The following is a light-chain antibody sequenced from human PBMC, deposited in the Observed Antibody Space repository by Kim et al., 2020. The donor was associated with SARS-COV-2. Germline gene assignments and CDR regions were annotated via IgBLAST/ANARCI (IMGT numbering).Light chain of an antibody. V-gene: IGKV3-11*01. J-gene: IGKJ4*01. CDR1: QSVSSY. CDR3: QQRTNWPLT. Sequence: EIVLTQSPDTLSVSPGERATLSCRASQSVSSYLAWYQQKAGQAPRLLIYDASNRATGIPARFSGSGSGTDFTLTISSLEPEDFAVYYWQQRTNWPLTFGGGTKLEI. CDR2: DAS.